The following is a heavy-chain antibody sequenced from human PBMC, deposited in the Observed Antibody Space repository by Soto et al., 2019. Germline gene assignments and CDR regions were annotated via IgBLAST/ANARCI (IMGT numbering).Heavy chain of an antibody. V-gene: IGHV3-30*03. CDR2: ISYDGSNK. CDR3: ATDPHRHYFEYYFDY. CDR1: GFTFSSYG. D-gene: IGHD3-10*01. J-gene: IGHJ4*02. Sequence: QVQLVESGGGVVQPGRSLRLSCAASGFTFSSYGMHWVRQAPGKGLEWVAVISYDGSNKYYADSVKGRFTISRDNSKNTLYLQINSLRAEDTAVYYCATDPHRHYFEYYFDYWGQGTLVTVSS.